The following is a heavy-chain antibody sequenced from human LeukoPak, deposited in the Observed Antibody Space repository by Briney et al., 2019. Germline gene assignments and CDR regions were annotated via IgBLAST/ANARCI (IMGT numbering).Heavy chain of an antibody. Sequence: GASVYDACKATGYTFTNYAISWVRKAPGQGLEWMGWISAYNGNTDYAQRLQGRVTMTTDTSTSTVYMELRSLTSDDTAVYYCARGRDGGVDWRYWGQGTLVIVSS. V-gene: IGHV1-18*04. CDR2: ISAYNGNT. J-gene: IGHJ4*02. D-gene: IGHD3/OR15-3a*01. CDR1: GYTFTNYA. CDR3: ARGRDGGVDWRY.